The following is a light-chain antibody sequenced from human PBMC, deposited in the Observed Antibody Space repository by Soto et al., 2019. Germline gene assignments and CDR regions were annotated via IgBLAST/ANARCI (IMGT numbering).Light chain of an antibody. CDR1: SSDVGAYNS. J-gene: IGLJ1*01. CDR2: DVS. V-gene: IGLV2-14*01. CDR3: SSYTTSSTLV. Sequence: QSVLTQPASVSGSPGQSITISCTGTSSDVGAYNSVCWYQHNPGKAPKLMIHDVSIRPSGASNRFSGSKSGNTASLTISGLQAEDEADYYCSSYTTSSTLVFGTGTKPPS.